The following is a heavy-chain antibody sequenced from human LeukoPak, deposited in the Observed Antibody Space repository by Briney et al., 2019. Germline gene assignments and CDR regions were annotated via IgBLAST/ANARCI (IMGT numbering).Heavy chain of an antibody. CDR3: ARERCSYEGGTKKDYYYYMDV. V-gene: IGHV3-48*01. J-gene: IGHJ6*03. CDR1: GFTFSSYS. D-gene: IGHD5-18*01. CDR2: ISSSSSTI. Sequence: GGSLRLSCAGSGFTFSSYSMNWVRQAPGKGVEWVSYISSSSSTIYYADSVKGRFTISRDNAKNSLYLQMNSLRAEDTAVYYCARERCSYEGGTKKDYYYYMDVWGKGTTVTVSS.